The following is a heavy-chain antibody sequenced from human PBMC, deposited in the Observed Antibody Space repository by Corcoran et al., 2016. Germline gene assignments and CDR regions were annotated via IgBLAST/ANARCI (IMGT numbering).Heavy chain of an antibody. V-gene: IGHV3-48*02. CDR2: ISSSGSTI. J-gene: IGHJ6*02. CDR3: VRGMSSTSYGMDV. Sequence: EVQLVESGGGLVQPGGSLRLSCAASGFTFRNYNMNWVRLAPGKGLEWVSYISSSGSTIYYADSVKGRFTISRDNPKNSLYLQMDSLRDEDTAVYYCVRGMSSTSYGMDVWGQGTTVTVSS. D-gene: IGHD2-2*01. CDR1: GFTFRNYN.